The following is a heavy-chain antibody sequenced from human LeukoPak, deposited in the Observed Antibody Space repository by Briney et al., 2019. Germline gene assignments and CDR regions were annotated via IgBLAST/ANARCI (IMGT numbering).Heavy chain of an antibody. V-gene: IGHV3-23*01. CDR1: GFTFSSYA. D-gene: IGHD6-13*01. CDR3: ASSPSSYFDY. CDR2: ISGSGGST. Sequence: GGSLRLSCAASGFTFSSYAMSWVRQAPGKGLEWVSAISGSGGSTYYADSVKGRFTISRDNSKNTLYLQMNSLTTEDTAVYYCASSPSSYFDYWGQGTLVTVSS. J-gene: IGHJ4*02.